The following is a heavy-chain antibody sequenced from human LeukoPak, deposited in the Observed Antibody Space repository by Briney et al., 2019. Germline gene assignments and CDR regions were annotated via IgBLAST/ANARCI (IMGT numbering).Heavy chain of an antibody. CDR3: ARGQAYSSSWYYYYYYYMDV. V-gene: IGHV1-8*03. D-gene: IGHD6-13*01. J-gene: IGHJ6*03. CDR1: GYTFTSYD. Sequence: ASVKVSCKASGYTFTSYDINWVRQATGQGLEWMGWMNPNSGNTGYAQKFQGRVTITRNTSISTAYMELSSLRSEDTAVYYCARGQAYSSSWYYYYYYYMDVWGKGTTVTVSS. CDR2: MNPNSGNT.